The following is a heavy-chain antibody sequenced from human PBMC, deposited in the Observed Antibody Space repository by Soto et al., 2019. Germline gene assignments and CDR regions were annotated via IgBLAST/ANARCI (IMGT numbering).Heavy chain of an antibody. D-gene: IGHD6-13*01. V-gene: IGHV4-59*08. J-gene: IGHJ5*02. CDR3: ARRSSSKGSTRGWPWTAWFDP. CDR2: IYYSGST. Sequence: SETLSLTCTVSGGSISSYYWSWIRQPPGKGLEWIGYIYYSGSTNYNPSLKSRVTISVDTSKNQFSLKLSSVTAADTAMYYCARRSSSKGSTRGWPWTAWFDPWGQGTLVTVSS. CDR1: GGSISSYY.